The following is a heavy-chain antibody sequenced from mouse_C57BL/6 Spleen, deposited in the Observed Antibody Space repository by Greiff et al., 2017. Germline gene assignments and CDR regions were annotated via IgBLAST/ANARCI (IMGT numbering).Heavy chain of an antibody. J-gene: IGHJ1*03. CDR1: GYTFTDYN. D-gene: IGHD1-1*01. CDR2: INPNNGGT. CDR3: ARNAYGSSYRYFDV. Sequence: EVQVVESGPELVKPGASVKIPCKASGYTFTDYNMDWVKQSHGKSLEWIGDINPNNGGTIYNQKFKGKATLTVDKSSSTAYMELRSLTSEDTAVYYCARNAYGSSYRYFDVWGTGTTVTVSS. V-gene: IGHV1-18*01.